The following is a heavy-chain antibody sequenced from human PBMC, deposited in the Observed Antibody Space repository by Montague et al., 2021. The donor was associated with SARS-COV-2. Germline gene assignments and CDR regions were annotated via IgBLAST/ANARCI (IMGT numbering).Heavy chain of an antibody. CDR2: IYSGSSST. CDR1: GFTVSSNY. J-gene: IGHJ6*02. V-gene: IGHV3-66*01. CDR3: ARATGSSYSSGWDDYYYGMDV. Sequence: SLRLSCAASGFTVSSNYMSWVRQAPGKGLEWVSVIYSGSSSTYYADSVKGRFTISRDISKNTLYLKMNSLRAEDTAVYFCARATGSSYSSGWDDYYYGMDVWGQGTTVTVSS. D-gene: IGHD6-19*01.